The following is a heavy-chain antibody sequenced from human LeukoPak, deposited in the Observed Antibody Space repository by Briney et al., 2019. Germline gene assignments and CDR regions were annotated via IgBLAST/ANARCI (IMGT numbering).Heavy chain of an antibody. CDR2: IYYSGNT. D-gene: IGHD1-26*01. Sequence: SETLSLTCAVYGGSFSGYYWGWIRQPPGKGLEWIGYIYYSGNTNYNPSLKSRVTISVDTSKNQFSLKLSSVTAADTAVYYCARGIIVGATWGENDNWFDPWGQGTLVTVSS. V-gene: IGHV4-59*01. J-gene: IGHJ5*02. CDR1: GGSFSGYY. CDR3: ARGIIVGATWGENDNWFDP.